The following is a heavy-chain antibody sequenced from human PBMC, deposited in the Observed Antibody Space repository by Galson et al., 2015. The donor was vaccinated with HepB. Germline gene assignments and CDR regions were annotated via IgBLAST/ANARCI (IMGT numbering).Heavy chain of an antibody. CDR2: IFTTGST. Sequence: SETLSLTCTVSGASISSHYWSWIRQPAGKGLEWIGRIFTTGSTNYNPSLKSQFTMSVDTSTNQFSLRLRSVTAADTAVYYWARLEGDYGTDVWGQGITVTVSS. V-gene: IGHV4-4*07. D-gene: IGHD6-6*01. J-gene: IGHJ6*02. CDR1: GASISSHY. CDR3: ARLEGDYGTDV.